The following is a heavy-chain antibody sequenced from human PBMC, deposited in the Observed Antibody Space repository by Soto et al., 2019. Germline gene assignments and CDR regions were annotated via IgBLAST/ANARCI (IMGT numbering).Heavy chain of an antibody. CDR1: GFTFSSYG. V-gene: IGHV3-30*18. D-gene: IGHD3-22*01. Sequence: GGSLRLSCAASGFTFSSYGMHWVRQAPGKGLEWVAVISYDGSNKYYADSVKGRFTISRDNSKNTLYLQMNSLRAEDTAVYYCAKDLHQALYYYDSSGSQFDPWGQGTLVTVSS. J-gene: IGHJ5*02. CDR3: AKDLHQALYYYDSSGSQFDP. CDR2: ISYDGSNK.